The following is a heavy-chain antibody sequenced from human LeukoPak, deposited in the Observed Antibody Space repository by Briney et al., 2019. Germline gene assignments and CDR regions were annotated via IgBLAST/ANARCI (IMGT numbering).Heavy chain of an antibody. V-gene: IGHV3-23*01. J-gene: IGHJ4*02. CDR1: GFTFSSYA. CDR2: ISGSGGST. CDR3: AKDSSPIYALWFGESYYFDY. D-gene: IGHD3-10*01. Sequence: GGSLRLSCAASGFTFSSYAMSWVRQAPGKGLEWVSAISGSGGSTYYADSVKGRFTISRDNSKTTLYLQMNSLRAEDTAVYYCAKDSSPIYALWFGESYYFDYWGQGTLVTVSS.